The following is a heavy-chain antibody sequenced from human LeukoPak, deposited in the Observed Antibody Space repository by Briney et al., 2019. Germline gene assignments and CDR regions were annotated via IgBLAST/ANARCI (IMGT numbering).Heavy chain of an antibody. CDR2: IIPIFGTA. J-gene: IGHJ4*02. CDR3: ALDGYNGLGY. D-gene: IGHD5-24*01. Sequence: SVKVSCKASGYTFTSYGISWVRQAPGQGLEWMGGIIPIFGTANYAQKFQGRVTITTDESTSTAYMELSSLRSEDTAVYYCALDGYNGLGYWGQGTLVTVSS. V-gene: IGHV1-69*05. CDR1: GYTFTSYG.